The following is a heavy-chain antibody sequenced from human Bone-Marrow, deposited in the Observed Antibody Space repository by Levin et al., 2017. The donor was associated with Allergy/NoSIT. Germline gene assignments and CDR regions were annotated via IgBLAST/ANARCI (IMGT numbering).Heavy chain of an antibody. CDR2: ISYSGSP. V-gene: IGHV4-39*01. CDR1: GDSLTSTSYY. Sequence: SCTVSGDSLTSTSYYWGWIRQAPGKGLEWIGSISYSGSPYYSPSLMSRVTMSVDTSKNQFSLRLSSVTAADTAVYFCARHTTVTTDYFDSWGQGTLVTVSS. CDR3: ARHTTVTTDYFDS. J-gene: IGHJ4*02. D-gene: IGHD4-17*01.